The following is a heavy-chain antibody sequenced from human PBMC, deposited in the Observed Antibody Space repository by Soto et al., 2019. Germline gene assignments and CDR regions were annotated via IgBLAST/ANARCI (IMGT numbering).Heavy chain of an antibody. CDR2: IKGGNCNT. J-gene: IGHJ2*01. V-gene: IGHV1-3*01. CDR1: GYTFTSYA. CDR3: ARGGSLYWYFDL. Sequence: QVQLVQSGAEVKKPGASVKVSCKASGYTFTSYAMHWVRQAPGQRLEWMGWIKGGNCNTKYSQKFEGRVTITRDTSASTAYMELSSPRSEDTAVYYCARGGSLYWYFDLWGRGTLVTVSS. D-gene: IGHD1-26*01.